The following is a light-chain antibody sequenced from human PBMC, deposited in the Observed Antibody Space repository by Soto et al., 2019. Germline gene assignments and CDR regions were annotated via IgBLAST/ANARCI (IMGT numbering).Light chain of an antibody. J-gene: IGKJ1*01. CDR3: QKYNPAPRK. CDR2: VAS. V-gene: IGKV1-27*01. Sequence: DIQMTQSPSSLSASVGDTVTITCRASQGFSNYLAWYQQKPGQVPNLLNYVASTLQARVPSRFSGSEYGKDRTRTISSLLAENVAASYCQKYNPAPRKSGQATKVDI. CDR1: QGFSNY.